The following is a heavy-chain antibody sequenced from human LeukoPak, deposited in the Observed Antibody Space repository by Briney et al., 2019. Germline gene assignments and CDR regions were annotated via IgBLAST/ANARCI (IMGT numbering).Heavy chain of an antibody. V-gene: IGHV4-59*01. Sequence: SETLSLTCTVSGGSISTYYWSWIRQPPGKGLEWIGYIYYTGSTNYNPSLKSRVTISVDTSKNQFSLKLSSVTAADTAVYYCARWYYYDSSGAVDYWGQGTLVTVPS. D-gene: IGHD3-22*01. CDR1: GGSISTYY. CDR3: ARWYYYDSSGAVDY. CDR2: IYYTGST. J-gene: IGHJ4*02.